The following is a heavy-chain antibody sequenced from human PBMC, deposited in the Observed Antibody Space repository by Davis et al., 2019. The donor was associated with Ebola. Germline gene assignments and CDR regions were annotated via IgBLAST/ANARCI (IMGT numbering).Heavy chain of an antibody. CDR3: GRPTSGTSGAFDI. Sequence: MPSETLSLTCTVSGGSISSSGYYWGWIRQPPGKGPEWLGNFYFRGSTYSNPSLKSRVTISVDTSKNHFFLRLISVTAADTAVYYCGRPTSGTSGAFDIWGQGTMVIVSS. D-gene: IGHD2-8*01. CDR2: FYFRGST. CDR1: GGSISSSGYY. V-gene: IGHV4-39*02. J-gene: IGHJ3*02.